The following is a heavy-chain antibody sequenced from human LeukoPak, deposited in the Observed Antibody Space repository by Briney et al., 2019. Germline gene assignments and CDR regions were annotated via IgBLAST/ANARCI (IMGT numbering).Heavy chain of an antibody. D-gene: IGHD3-10*01. V-gene: IGHV3-33*01. Sequence: PGRSLRLSCAASGFTFSSYGMHWVRQAPGKGLEWVAVIWYDGSNKYYADSVKGRFTISRDNSKNTLYLQMNSLRAEDTAVYYCARDTPYGSGSNGMDGWGQGTTVTVSS. J-gene: IGHJ6*02. CDR2: IWYDGSNK. CDR3: ARDTPYGSGSNGMDG. CDR1: GFTFSSYG.